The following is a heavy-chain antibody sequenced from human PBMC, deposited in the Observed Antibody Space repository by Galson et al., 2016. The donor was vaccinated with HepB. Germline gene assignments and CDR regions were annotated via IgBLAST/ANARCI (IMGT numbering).Heavy chain of an antibody. V-gene: IGHV4-30-2*01. CDR2: IYYTGNT. CDR1: GDSISSDDYA. CDR3: ARGPRLLRAFGDLVSFFDY. J-gene: IGHJ4*02. D-gene: IGHD2-8*01. Sequence: PLSLTCTVSGDSISSDDYAWAWIRLPPGKGLEWIGHIYYTGNTYYSPSLRSRVTMSVDRSKDQFSLHLTSVVAADTAVYYCARGPRLLRAFGDLVSFFDYWGQGTLITVSS.